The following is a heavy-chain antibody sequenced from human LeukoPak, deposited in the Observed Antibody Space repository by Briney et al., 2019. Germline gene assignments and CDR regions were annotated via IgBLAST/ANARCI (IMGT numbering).Heavy chain of an antibody. CDR2: IIPISGTT. CDR1: GGTFISYA. Sequence: ASVKVSCKASGGTFISYAISWVRQAPGQGLEWMGGIIPISGTTNYAQKFQGRVTITTDESTSTAYMELSSLRSEDTAVYYCARDLRAVTTRTLAYWGQGTLVTVSS. CDR3: ARDLRAVTTRTLAY. J-gene: IGHJ4*02. V-gene: IGHV1-69*05. D-gene: IGHD4-17*01.